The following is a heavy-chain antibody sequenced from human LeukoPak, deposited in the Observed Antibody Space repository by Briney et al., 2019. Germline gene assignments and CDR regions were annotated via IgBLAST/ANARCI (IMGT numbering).Heavy chain of an antibody. CDR1: GFTFSSYG. J-gene: IGHJ4*02. Sequence: GGSLRLSCAASGFTFSSYGMHWVRQAPGKGLEWVAVIWYDGSDKYYADSVKGRFTISRDNSKNTLYLQMNSLRAEDTAVYYCAKGGTVVREFDYWGQGTLVTVSS. D-gene: IGHD4-23*01. CDR3: AKGGTVVREFDY. CDR2: IWYDGSDK. V-gene: IGHV3-33*06.